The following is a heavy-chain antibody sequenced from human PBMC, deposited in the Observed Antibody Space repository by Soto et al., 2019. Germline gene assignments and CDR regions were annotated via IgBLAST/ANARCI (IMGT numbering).Heavy chain of an antibody. V-gene: IGHV3-15*01. D-gene: IGHD2-2*01. CDR3: TTDCSSTSCYGWTAFDI. J-gene: IGHJ3*02. CDR1: GLTFNKVW. CDR2: IKTKGEGGTT. Sequence: EVQLVESGGGWVKPGGSLRLSCAASGLTFNKVWMSWVRQAPGKGLEWVGGIKTKGEGGTTDYAAPVKGRFTISRDDSKNTVYLQMNSLKTEDTAVYYCTTDCSSTSCYGWTAFDIWGQGTMVTVSS.